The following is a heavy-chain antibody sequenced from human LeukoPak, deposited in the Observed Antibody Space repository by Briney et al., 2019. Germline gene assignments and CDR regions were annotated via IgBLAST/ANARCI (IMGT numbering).Heavy chain of an antibody. CDR3: ARDGGYSSSSVY. CDR2: IIPIFGTA. J-gene: IGHJ4*02. Sequence: SVNVSCKASGGTFSNYAISWVRQAPGQGREWMGGIIPIFGTANYAQKFQGRVTITADESTSTAYMELSSLRSEDTAVYYCARDGGYSSSSVYWGQGTLVTVSS. D-gene: IGHD6-6*01. V-gene: IGHV1-69*13. CDR1: GGTFSNYA.